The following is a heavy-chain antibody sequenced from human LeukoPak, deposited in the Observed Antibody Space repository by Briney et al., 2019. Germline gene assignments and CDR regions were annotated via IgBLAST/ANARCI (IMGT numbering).Heavy chain of an antibody. V-gene: IGHV4-61*02. Sequence: PSETLSLTCTVSGGSISSGSYYWSWIRQPAGKGLEWIGRIYTSGSTNYNPSLKSRVTISVDTSKNQFSLKLSSVTAADTAVYYCARVYYDSSGYPEIYYYYYMDVWGKGTTVTVSS. CDR1: GGSISSGSYY. D-gene: IGHD3-22*01. J-gene: IGHJ6*03. CDR3: ARVYYDSSGYPEIYYYYYMDV. CDR2: IYTSGST.